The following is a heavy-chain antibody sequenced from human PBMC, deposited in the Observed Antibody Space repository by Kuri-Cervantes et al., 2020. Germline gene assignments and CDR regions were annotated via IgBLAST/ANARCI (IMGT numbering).Heavy chain of an antibody. CDR2: IYSGGST. CDR3: TREFNVQIFQH. CDR1: GFTVSSNY. V-gene: IGHV3-53*05. Sequence: GESLKISCAASGFTVSSNYMSWVRQAPGKGLEWVSVIYSGGSTYYADSVKGRFTISRDNSENTVYLQMNNLRPEDTAVYYCTREFNVQIFQHWGQGTLVTVSS. J-gene: IGHJ1*01. D-gene: IGHD3-10*02.